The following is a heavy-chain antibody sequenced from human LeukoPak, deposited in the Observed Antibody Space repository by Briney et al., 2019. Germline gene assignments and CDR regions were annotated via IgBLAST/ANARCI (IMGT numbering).Heavy chain of an antibody. CDR3: ASGHYGDYGQWSSMNY. Sequence: ASVKVSRKVSGYTLTELSMHWVRQAPGKGLEWMGGFDPEDGETIYAQKFQGRVTITADKSTSTAYMDLSSLRSEDTAMYYCASGHYGDYGQWSSMNYWGQGTLVTVSS. V-gene: IGHV1-24*01. CDR1: GYTLTELS. D-gene: IGHD4-17*01. J-gene: IGHJ4*02. CDR2: FDPEDGET.